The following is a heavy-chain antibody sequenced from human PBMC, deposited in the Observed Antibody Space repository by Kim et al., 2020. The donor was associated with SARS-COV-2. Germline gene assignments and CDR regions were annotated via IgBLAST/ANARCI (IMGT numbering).Heavy chain of an antibody. V-gene: IGHV3-11*05. Sequence: RFTIARDNAKNSLYLQMNSLRAEDTAVYYCARAFCSSTSCYAGTLYYFDYWGQGTLVTVSS. CDR3: ARAFCSSTSCYAGTLYYFDY. J-gene: IGHJ4*02. D-gene: IGHD2-2*01.